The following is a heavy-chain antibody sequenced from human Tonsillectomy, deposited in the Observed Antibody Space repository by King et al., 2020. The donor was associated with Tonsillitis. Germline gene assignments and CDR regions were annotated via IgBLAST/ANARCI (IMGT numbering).Heavy chain of an antibody. D-gene: IGHD3/OR15-3a*01. CDR2: INSDNGDT. Sequence: VQLVQSGAEVKKPGASVKISCKASGYTYSNYALHWVRQAPGQRPEWMGWINSDNGDTKYSQNLQGRVTITWDTSASTSYMEMRSLRSEDTSVYYCARSRWTETFDSWGQGTLVTVSS. J-gene: IGHJ4*02. CDR1: GYTYSNYA. CDR3: ARSRWTETFDS. V-gene: IGHV1-3*01.